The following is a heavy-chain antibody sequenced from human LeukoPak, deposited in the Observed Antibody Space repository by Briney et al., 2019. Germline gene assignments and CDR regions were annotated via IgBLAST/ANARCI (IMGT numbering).Heavy chain of an antibody. J-gene: IGHJ4*02. CDR3: ARYIVGSMSDY. CDR1: GGSISSSNYY. D-gene: IGHD1-26*01. Sequence: SETLSLTCTASGGSISSSNYYWGWHRQPPGKGLDWIGSIVYSGSTNYNPSLESRATITVDRSKNQFSMKLSSVTATDTAVYYCARYIVGSMSDYWGQGTLVTVSS. CDR2: IVYSGST. V-gene: IGHV4-39*01.